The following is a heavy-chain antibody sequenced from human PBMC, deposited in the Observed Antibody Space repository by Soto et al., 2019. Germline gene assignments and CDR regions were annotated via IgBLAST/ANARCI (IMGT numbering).Heavy chain of an antibody. V-gene: IGHV5-51*01. D-gene: IGHD6-19*01. Sequence: PGESLKISCKASGYVFTKHWIAWVRQMPGKGLEWIGIIDPADSDDRYSPSFQGQVTISVDKSNSSAYLQMNSLKTEDTAVYYCAVYRASSAYWGQGTLVTVSS. CDR1: GYVFTKHW. CDR2: IDPADSDD. J-gene: IGHJ4*02. CDR3: AVYRASSAY.